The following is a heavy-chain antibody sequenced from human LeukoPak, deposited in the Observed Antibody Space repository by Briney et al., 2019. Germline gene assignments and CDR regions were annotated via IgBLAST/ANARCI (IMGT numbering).Heavy chain of an antibody. Sequence: GGSLRLSCAASGFTFSSYAMSWVRQAPGKGLEWVANIKQDGSEKYYVDSVKGRFTISRDNAKNSLYLQMNSLRAEDTAVYYCARGYCSGGSCSRTRYYFDYWGQGTLVTVSS. CDR2: IKQDGSEK. J-gene: IGHJ4*02. D-gene: IGHD2-15*01. CDR1: GFTFSSYA. V-gene: IGHV3-7*01. CDR3: ARGYCSGGSCSRTRYYFDY.